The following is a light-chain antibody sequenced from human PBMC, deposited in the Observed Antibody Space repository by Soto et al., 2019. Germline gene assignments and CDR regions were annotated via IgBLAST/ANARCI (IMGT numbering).Light chain of an antibody. CDR2: DVS. Sequence: EIVLTQSPGTLSLSPGERATLSCRASQSVCSTYLAWYQQKPGQAPRLLIYDVSTRATGIADRFSGSGSGTDFTLTITRLEPEDFAVYYCHQYGCSPITFGQGTRLEIK. CDR3: HQYGCSPIT. V-gene: IGKV3-20*01. CDR1: QSVCSTY. J-gene: IGKJ5*01.